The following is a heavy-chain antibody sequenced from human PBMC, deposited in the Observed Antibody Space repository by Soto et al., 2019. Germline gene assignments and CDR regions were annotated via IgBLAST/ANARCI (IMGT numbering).Heavy chain of an antibody. CDR1: GYTFTSYY. CDR3: ARSRSPGEAFDI. CDR2: INPSGDST. D-gene: IGHD3-10*01. J-gene: IGHJ3*02. Sequence: GASVKVSCKASGYTFTSYYMHWVRQAPGQGLEWMGIINPSGDSTSYAQKFQGRVTMTRDTSTSTVYMELSSLRSEDTAVYYCARSRSPGEAFDIWGQGTMVTVSS. V-gene: IGHV1-46*03.